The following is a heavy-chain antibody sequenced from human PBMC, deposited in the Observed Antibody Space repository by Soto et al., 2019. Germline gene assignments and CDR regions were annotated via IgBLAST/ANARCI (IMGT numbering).Heavy chain of an antibody. Sequence: SETLSLTCTVSGGSISSSSYYWGWIRQPPGKGLEWIGNVYYSGSTYYNPSLKSRVTISVDTSKNQFSLKLSSVTAADTAVYYCAKSDPDFWSGYYAFDIWGQGTMVTVSS. V-gene: IGHV4-39*01. CDR2: VYYSGST. CDR1: GGSISSSSYY. D-gene: IGHD3-3*01. CDR3: AKSDPDFWSGYYAFDI. J-gene: IGHJ3*02.